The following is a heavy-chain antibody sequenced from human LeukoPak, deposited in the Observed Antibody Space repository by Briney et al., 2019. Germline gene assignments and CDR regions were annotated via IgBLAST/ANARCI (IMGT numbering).Heavy chain of an antibody. Sequence: GGSLRLSCAASGFTFSSYGMHWVRQAPGKGLGWVAVISYDGSNKYYADSVKGRFTLSRDNSKNTLYLQMNSLRAEDTAVYYCAKDQGGIVVVPAAMAYWGQGTLVTVSS. J-gene: IGHJ4*02. V-gene: IGHV3-30*18. D-gene: IGHD2-2*01. CDR2: ISYDGSNK. CDR1: GFTFSSYG. CDR3: AKDQGGIVVVPAAMAY.